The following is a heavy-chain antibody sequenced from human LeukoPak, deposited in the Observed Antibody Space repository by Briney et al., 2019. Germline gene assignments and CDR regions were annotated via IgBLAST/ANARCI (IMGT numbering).Heavy chain of an antibody. D-gene: IGHD3-10*01. J-gene: IGHJ4*02. CDR1: GFTFNSYA. Sequence: GGSLRLSCAASGFTFNSYALSWVRQAPGKGLEWVSGISDSGGSTYYADSVKGRFTISRGNSKNTLYLQMNSLRAEDTAVYYCARDRGDGRFDYWGQGTLVTVSS. CDR2: ISDSGGST. CDR3: ARDRGDGRFDY. V-gene: IGHV3-23*01.